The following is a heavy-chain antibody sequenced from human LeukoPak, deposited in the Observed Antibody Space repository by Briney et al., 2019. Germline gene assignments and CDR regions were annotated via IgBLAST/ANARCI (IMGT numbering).Heavy chain of an antibody. CDR3: ARAAYDFWSGSLKYFQH. D-gene: IGHD3-3*01. J-gene: IGHJ1*01. CDR1: GYSISSGYY. CDR2: IYHSGST. Sequence: SETLSLTCTVSGYSISSGYYWGWIRQPPGKGLEWIGSIYHSGSTYYNPSLKSRVTISVDTSKNQFSLKLSSVTAADTAVYYCARAAYDFWSGSLKYFQHWGQGTLVTVSS. V-gene: IGHV4-38-2*02.